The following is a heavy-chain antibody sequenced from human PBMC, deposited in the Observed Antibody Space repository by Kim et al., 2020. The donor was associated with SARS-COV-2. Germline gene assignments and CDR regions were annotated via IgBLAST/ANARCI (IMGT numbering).Heavy chain of an antibody. J-gene: IGHJ3*02. CDR3: ASGSGSYEDDAFDI. Sequence: PSVQGQVTISADKSISTAYLQWSSLKASDTAMYYCASGSGSYEDDAFDIWGQGTMVTVSS. V-gene: IGHV5-51*01. D-gene: IGHD1-26*01.